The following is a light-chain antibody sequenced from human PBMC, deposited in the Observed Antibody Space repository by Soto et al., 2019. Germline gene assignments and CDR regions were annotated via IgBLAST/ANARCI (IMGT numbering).Light chain of an antibody. CDR3: HQRQSWPRT. CDR1: QAVNTR. CDR2: LTS. Sequence: EIVLTQSPATLSAFPSDRGTLSCRASQAVNTRLAWYQHKPGQAPRLLIYLTSNRAAGVPSRFSAWGSETDFTLTISDVQPEDFAVYYCHQRQSWPRTFGQGTKVDI. J-gene: IGKJ1*01. V-gene: IGKV3-11*01.